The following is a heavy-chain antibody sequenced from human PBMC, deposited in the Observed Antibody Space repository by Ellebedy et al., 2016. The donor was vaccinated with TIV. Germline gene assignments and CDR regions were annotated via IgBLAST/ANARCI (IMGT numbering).Heavy chain of an antibody. CDR2: ISSSGSTI. D-gene: IGHD6-13*01. V-gene: IGHV3-11*01. J-gene: IGHJ3*02. CDR1: GFTFSDYY. Sequence: GESLKISCAASGFTFSDYYMSWIRQAPGKGLEWVSYISSSGSTIYYADSVKGRFTISRDNAKNSLYLQMNSLRAEDTAVYYCALFLGIAAPNDAFDIWGQGTMVTVSS. CDR3: ALFLGIAAPNDAFDI.